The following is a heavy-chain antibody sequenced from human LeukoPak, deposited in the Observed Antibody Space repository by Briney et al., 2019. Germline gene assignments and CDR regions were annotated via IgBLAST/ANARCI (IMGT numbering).Heavy chain of an antibody. V-gene: IGHV4-59*01. CDR3: ARVGDGYRGYFDY. D-gene: IGHD5-24*01. CDR2: IYYSGST. Sequence: SETLSLTCTVSGGSISSYYWSWIRQPPGKGLEWIGYIYYSGSTNYNPSLKSRVTISVDTSKNQFSLKLSSVTAADTAVYYCARVGDGYRGYFDYWGQGTLVTVSS. CDR1: GGSISSYY. J-gene: IGHJ4*02.